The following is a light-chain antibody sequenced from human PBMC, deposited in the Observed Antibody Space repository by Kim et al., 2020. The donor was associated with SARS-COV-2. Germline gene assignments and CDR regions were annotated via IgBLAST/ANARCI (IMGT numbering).Light chain of an antibody. J-gene: IGLJ3*02. V-gene: IGLV1-44*01. CDR3: AAWDDSLFGWV. Sequence: QPVLTQPPSASETPGHRVTIFCSGSSSNIGSNTVHWYQQLPGTAPKLLIYSNNQRPSGVPDRFSGSKSDTSASLAISGLQSEDEADYHCAAWDDSLFGWVFGGGTKLTVL. CDR2: SNN. CDR1: SSNIGSNT.